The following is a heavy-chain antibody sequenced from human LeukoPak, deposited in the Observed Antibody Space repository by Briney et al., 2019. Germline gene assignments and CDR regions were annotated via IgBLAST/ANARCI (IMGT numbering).Heavy chain of an antibody. V-gene: IGHV3-74*01. D-gene: IGHD4/OR15-4a*01. CDR2: INTDGSST. J-gene: IGHJ4*02. CDR3: ARVTRDYGRDC. CDR1: GFTVSSYW. Sequence: GGSLRLSCAASGFTVSSYWMHWVRQAPGKGLVWVSRINTDGSSTSYADSVKGRFTISRDNAKNTLYLQVNSLRAEDTAVYYCARVTRDYGRDCWGQGTLVTVSS.